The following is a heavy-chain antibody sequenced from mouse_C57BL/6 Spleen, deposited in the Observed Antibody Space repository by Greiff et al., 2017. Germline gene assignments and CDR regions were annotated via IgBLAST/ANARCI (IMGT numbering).Heavy chain of an antibody. CDR2: IYPGSGST. CDR3: ARSSYYYGMKGYFDY. D-gene: IGHD1-1*01. CDR1: GYTFTSYW. V-gene: IGHV1-55*01. Sequence: QVQLQQPGAELVKPGASVKMSCKASGYTFTSYWITWVKQRPGQGLEWIGDIYPGSGSTNYNEKFKSKATLTVDTSSSTAYMQLSSLTSEDSAVYYCARSSYYYGMKGYFDYWGQGTTLTVSS. J-gene: IGHJ2*01.